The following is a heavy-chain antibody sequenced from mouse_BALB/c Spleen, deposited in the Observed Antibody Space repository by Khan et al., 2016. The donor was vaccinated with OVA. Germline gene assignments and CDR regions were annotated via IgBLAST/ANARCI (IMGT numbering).Heavy chain of an antibody. V-gene: IGHV5-17*02. CDR1: GFTFSSYG. CDR2: ISGDSNTI. D-gene: IGHD1-1*01. J-gene: IGHJ2*01. CDR3: ATSYFYGYYFDY. Sequence: VQLKESGGGLVQPGGSRKLSCAASGFTFSSYGMHWVRQAPEKGLEWVAYISGDSNTIYYADTVKGRFTISRDNPKNTLFLQMTSLMSEDTARYYCATSYFYGYYFDYWGPGTTLTVFS.